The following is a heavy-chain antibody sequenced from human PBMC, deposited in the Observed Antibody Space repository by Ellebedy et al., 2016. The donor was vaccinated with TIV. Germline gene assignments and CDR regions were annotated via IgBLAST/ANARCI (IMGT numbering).Heavy chain of an antibody. CDR2: ISSSSRTI. Sequence: PGGSLRLSCAASGFTFSSYNMNWVRQAPGKGLEWVSYISSSSRTIYSADSVKGRFTISRDNAKNSLYLQMNSLRAEDTAVYYCARVRQSLHGYGMDVWGQGTTVTVSS. CDR3: ARVRQSLHGYGMDV. V-gene: IGHV3-48*01. J-gene: IGHJ6*02. D-gene: IGHD6-19*01. CDR1: GFTFSSYN.